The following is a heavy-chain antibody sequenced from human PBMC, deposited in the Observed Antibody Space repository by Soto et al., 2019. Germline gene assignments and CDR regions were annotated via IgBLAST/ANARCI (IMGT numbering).Heavy chain of an antibody. CDR1: EFTFSSYS. D-gene: IGHD3-10*01. V-gene: IGHV3-21*01. CDR2: ISSSDTYI. CDR3: ATNYYSGSYRYYFHY. J-gene: IGHJ4*02. Sequence: GGSLRLSCVASEFTFSSYSMNWVRQAPGKGLEWVSSISSSDTYIYYADSVKGRFTISRDNAKKSLYLQMNSLRAEDTAVYYCATNYYSGSYRYYFHYWGQGTLVTVSS.